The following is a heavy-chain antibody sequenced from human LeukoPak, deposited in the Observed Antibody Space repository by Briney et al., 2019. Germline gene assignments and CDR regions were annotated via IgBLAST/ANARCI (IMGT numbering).Heavy chain of an antibody. V-gene: IGHV1-18*01. J-gene: IGHJ6*03. CDR3: ARDYKQQLAVYYYMDV. Sequence: ASVKVSCKASGYTFTSYGISWVRQAPGQGLEWMGWISAYNGNTNYAQKLQGRVTMTTDTSTSTAYMELRSLRSDDTAVYYCARDYKQQLAVYYYMDVWGKGTTVTVSS. CDR2: ISAYNGNT. D-gene: IGHD6-13*01. CDR1: GYTFTSYG.